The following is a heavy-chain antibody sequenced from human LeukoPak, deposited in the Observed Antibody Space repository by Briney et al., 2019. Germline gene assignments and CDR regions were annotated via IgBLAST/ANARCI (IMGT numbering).Heavy chain of an antibody. CDR1: GGTFSSYA. Sequence: GASVKVSCKASGGTFSSYAISWVRQAPGQGLEWMGWINPNSGGTKYAQKFQGRVTMTRDTSISTAYMELSRLRSDDTAVYYCATSYYDFWSYSSEYFQHWGQGTLVTVSS. J-gene: IGHJ1*01. CDR3: ATSYYDFWSYSSEYFQH. D-gene: IGHD3-3*01. V-gene: IGHV1-2*02. CDR2: INPNSGGT.